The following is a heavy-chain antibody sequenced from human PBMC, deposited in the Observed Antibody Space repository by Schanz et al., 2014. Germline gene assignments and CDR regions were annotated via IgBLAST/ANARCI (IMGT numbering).Heavy chain of an antibody. CDR2: ISYSGST. Sequence: QVQLQESGPGLVKPSQTLSLTCTVSGGSVSSGGDYWSWIRQHPGKGLEWIGFISYSGSTNYNASLKSRVTISVDTSKNQFSLNLSSATAADTAVYYCARDRGHGDLPGDIWGQGTMVTVSS. CDR1: GGSVSSGGDY. V-gene: IGHV4-31*03. D-gene: IGHD4-17*01. CDR3: ARDRGHGDLPGDI. J-gene: IGHJ3*02.